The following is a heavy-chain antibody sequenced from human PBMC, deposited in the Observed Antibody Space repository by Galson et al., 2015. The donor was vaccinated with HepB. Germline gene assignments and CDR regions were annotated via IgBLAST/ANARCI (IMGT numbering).Heavy chain of an antibody. Sequence: SLRLSCAASGFTFSSYAMHWVRQAPGKGLEWVAVISYDGSNKYYADSVKGRFTISRDNSKNTLYLQMNSLRAEDTAVYYCAREGGIAAAGTDGRDGYYYYYGMDVWGQGTTVTVSS. CDR2: ISYDGSNK. V-gene: IGHV3-30-3*01. D-gene: IGHD6-13*01. CDR1: GFTFSSYA. J-gene: IGHJ6*02. CDR3: AREGGIAAAGTDGRDGYYYYYGMDV.